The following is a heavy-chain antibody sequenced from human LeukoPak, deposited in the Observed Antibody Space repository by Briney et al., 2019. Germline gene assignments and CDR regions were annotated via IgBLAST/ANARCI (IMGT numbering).Heavy chain of an antibody. D-gene: IGHD3-10*01. CDR3: ARLVRIRDHGSGSPYYFDY. Sequence: SETLSLTCTVSGGSISSSSYYWGWIRQPPGKGLEWIGYIYYSGSTNYNPSLKSRVTISVDTSKNQFSLKLSSVTAADTAVYYCARLVRIRDHGSGSPYYFDYWGQGTLVTVSS. CDR2: IYYSGST. J-gene: IGHJ4*02. CDR1: GGSISSSSYY. V-gene: IGHV4-61*05.